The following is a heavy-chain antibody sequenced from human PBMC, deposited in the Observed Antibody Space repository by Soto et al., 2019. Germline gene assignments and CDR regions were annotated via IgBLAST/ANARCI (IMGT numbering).Heavy chain of an antibody. V-gene: IGHV4-30-4*02. D-gene: IGHD3-16*01. J-gene: IGHJ4*02. CDR1: GASISSDDYY. CDR2: IFYSVNT. Sequence: ASETLSLTCSVSGASISSDDYYWRWSRQTPRRGLEWIGFIFYSVNTYSNPSFNTRASRAVDASTNQFSLNLTSVTVTDTAVYYCVREGTKLSPHGYIMAAGHFDSWGQGDLGTVSS. CDR3: VREGTKLSPHGYIMAAGHFDS.